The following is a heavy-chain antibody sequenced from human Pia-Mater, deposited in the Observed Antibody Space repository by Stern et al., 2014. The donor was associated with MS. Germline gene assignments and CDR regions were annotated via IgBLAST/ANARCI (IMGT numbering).Heavy chain of an antibody. CDR2: ISGNGDEK. J-gene: IGHJ1*01. CDR3: AKGNTYFFDTSDAAPGY. D-gene: IGHD3-22*01. Sequence: EVQLVESGGGLVQPGGSLRLSCAFSQLTFSFHAMSWVRQAPGKGLEWVSGISGNGDEKNYADSVKGRFTISRDNSKETVFLQLNNVRAEDTAVYYCAKGNTYFFDTSDAAPGYWGQGTLVTVSS. CDR1: QLTFSFHA. V-gene: IGHV3-23*04.